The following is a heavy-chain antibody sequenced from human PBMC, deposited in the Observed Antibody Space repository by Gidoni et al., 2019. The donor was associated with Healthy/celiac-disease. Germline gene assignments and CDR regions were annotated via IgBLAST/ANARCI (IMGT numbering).Heavy chain of an antibody. CDR2: ISSSSSTI. D-gene: IGHD3-9*01. Sequence: EVQLVESGGGLVQPGGSLRLSCAASGFTFSSYSMNWVRQAPGKGLEWVSYISSSSSTIYYADSVKGRFTISRDNAKNSLYLQMNSLRAEDTAVYYCARVGRYFDWLARDYYYGMDVWGQGTTVTVSS. CDR3: ARVGRYFDWLARDYYYGMDV. CDR1: GFTFSSYS. J-gene: IGHJ6*02. V-gene: IGHV3-48*01.